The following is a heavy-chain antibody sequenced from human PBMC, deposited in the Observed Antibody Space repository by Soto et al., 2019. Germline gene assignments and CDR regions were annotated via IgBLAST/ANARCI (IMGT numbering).Heavy chain of an antibody. CDR2: ISYHGSDQ. CDR1: GFTFSIYG. J-gene: IGHJ4*02. CDR3: ARETGYSSGWRQDY. V-gene: IGHV3-30*03. Sequence: SLRLSCAASGFTFSIYGMHWVRQAPGKGLEWVAVISYHGSDQYYADSVKGRYTISRDNAKNTLYLQMNSLRVEDTAVYYCARETGYSSGWRQDYWGQGTLVTVSS. D-gene: IGHD6-19*01.